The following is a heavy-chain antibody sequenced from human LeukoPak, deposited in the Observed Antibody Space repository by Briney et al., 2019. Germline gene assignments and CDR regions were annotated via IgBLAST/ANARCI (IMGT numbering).Heavy chain of an antibody. CDR2: IYYSGTT. CDR1: GGSISSYY. J-gene: IGHJ4*02. Sequence: PSETLSLTCAVYGGSISSYYWSWIRQPPGKGLEWIGYIYYSGTTNYNPSLKSRVTISVDTSKNQFSLKLSSVTAADTAVYYCARGVYIAAAQYGYWGQGTLVTVSS. D-gene: IGHD6-13*01. V-gene: IGHV4-59*01. CDR3: ARGVYIAAAQYGY.